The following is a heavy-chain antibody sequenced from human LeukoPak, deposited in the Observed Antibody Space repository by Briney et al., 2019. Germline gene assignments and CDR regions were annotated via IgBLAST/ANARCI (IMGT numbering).Heavy chain of an antibody. CDR3: ARNYYDSSGYFYNWFDP. D-gene: IGHD3-22*01. CDR1: GGTFSSYA. J-gene: IGHJ5*02. CDR2: IIPIFGTA. Sequence: ASVKVSCKASGGTFSSYAISWVRQAPGQGLEWMGGIIPIFGTANYAQKFQGRVTITADESTSTAYMELRSLRSDDTAVYYCARNYYDSSGYFYNWFDPWGQGTLVTVSS. V-gene: IGHV1-69*13.